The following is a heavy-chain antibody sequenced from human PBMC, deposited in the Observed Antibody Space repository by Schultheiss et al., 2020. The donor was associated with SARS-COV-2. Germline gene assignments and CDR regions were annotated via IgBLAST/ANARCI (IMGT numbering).Heavy chain of an antibody. V-gene: IGHV4-34*01. J-gene: IGHJ6*03. Sequence: SETLSLTCAVYGGSFSGYYWSWIRQPPGKGLEWIGEINHSGSTNYNPSLKSRVTISVDTSKNQFSLKLSSVTAADTAVYYCARHKGYCSSTSCPYYYMDVWGKGTTVTVSS. CDR3: ARHKGYCSSTSCPYYYMDV. D-gene: IGHD2-2*01. CDR2: INHSGST. CDR1: GGSFSGYY.